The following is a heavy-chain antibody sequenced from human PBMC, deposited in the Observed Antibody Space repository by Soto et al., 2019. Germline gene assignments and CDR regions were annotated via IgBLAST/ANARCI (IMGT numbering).Heavy chain of an antibody. Sequence: VTSMKVSCKASGYTFTGYFMPWVRDAPGEGLEWMGWLNPNSDATKYAPKFQGRVTMTRDTSNRTAYLELSRLTSDDTAIYYCARGGGTTLAPLPWGQGTPVTVSS. D-gene: IGHD3-16*01. CDR1: GYTFTGYF. V-gene: IGHV1-2*02. CDR2: LNPNSDAT. CDR3: ARGGGTTLAPLP. J-gene: IGHJ5*02.